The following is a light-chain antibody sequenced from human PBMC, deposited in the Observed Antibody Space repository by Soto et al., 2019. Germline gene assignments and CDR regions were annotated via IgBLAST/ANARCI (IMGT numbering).Light chain of an antibody. J-gene: IGLJ1*01. CDR2: DDT. CDR1: NIGSKS. CDR3: QVWDNGSDHYV. Sequence: SYELTQPPSVSVAPGQTASIACGGDNIGSKSVHWYQQKPGQAPVLVVFDDTDRPSGIPERFSGSNSGNTATLTIIRVEVGDEADYYCQVWDNGSDHYVFGGGTKVTVL. V-gene: IGLV3-21*02.